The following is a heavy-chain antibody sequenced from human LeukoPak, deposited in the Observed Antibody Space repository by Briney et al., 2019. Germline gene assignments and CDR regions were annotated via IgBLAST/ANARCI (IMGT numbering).Heavy chain of an antibody. CDR2: ICHSGST. CDR1: GGSISSGGYS. J-gene: IGHJ4*02. V-gene: IGHV4-30-2*01. CDR3: ARVGSPFYCSGGSCYSGMTLFDY. Sequence: PSQTLSLTCAVSGGSISSGGYSWSWIRQPPGKGLEWIGYICHSGSTYYNPSLKSRVTISVDRSKDQFSLKLSSVTAADTAVYYCARVGSPFYCSGGSCYSGMTLFDYWGQGTLVTVSS. D-gene: IGHD2-15*01.